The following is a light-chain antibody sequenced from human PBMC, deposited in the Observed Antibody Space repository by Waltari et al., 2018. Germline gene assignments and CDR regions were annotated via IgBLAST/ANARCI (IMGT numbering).Light chain of an antibody. CDR1: SSDVGGYNS. J-gene: IGLJ2*01. CDR3: SSYTSSSIPVV. V-gene: IGLV2-14*01. Sequence: QSALTQPASVSGSPGQSITISCPGPSSDVGGYNSVSWYQQHPGKAPKLMIYDVSKRPSGVSNRFSGSKSGNTASLTISGLQAEDEADYYCSSYTSSSIPVVFGGGTKLTVL. CDR2: DVS.